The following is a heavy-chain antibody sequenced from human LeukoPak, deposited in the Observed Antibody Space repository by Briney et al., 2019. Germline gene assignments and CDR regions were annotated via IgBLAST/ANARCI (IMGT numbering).Heavy chain of an antibody. Sequence: SETLSLTCTVSGGSISSYYWSWIRQPPGKGLEWIGYIYYSGSTNYNPSLKSRVTISVDTSKNQFSLKLSSVTAADTAVYYCARVVVAATNWFDPWGQGTLVTVSS. D-gene: IGHD2-15*01. CDR1: GGSISSYY. CDR2: IYYSGST. CDR3: ARVVVAATNWFDP. J-gene: IGHJ5*02. V-gene: IGHV4-59*01.